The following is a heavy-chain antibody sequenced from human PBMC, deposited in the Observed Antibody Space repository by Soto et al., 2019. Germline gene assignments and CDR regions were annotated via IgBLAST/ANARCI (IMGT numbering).Heavy chain of an antibody. CDR1: GFTFSSYA. D-gene: IGHD3-3*01. J-gene: IGHJ6*02. V-gene: IGHV3-23*01. CDR3: AKVVRFLESFPPVGMDV. Sequence: LRLSCAASGFTFSSYAMSWVRQAPGKGLEWVSAISGSGGSTYYADSVKGRFTISRDNSKNTLYLQMNSLRAEDTAVYYCAKVVRFLESFPPVGMDVWGQGTTLTVSS. CDR2: ISGSGGST.